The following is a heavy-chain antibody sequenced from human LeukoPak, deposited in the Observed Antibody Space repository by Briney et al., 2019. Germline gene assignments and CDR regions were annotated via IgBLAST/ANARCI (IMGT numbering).Heavy chain of an antibody. CDR1: GYSISSGYY. D-gene: IGHD1-26*01. CDR3: AREGHSGSSIDY. V-gene: IGHV4-38-2*02. Sequence: SETLSLTCAVSGYSISSGYYWGWIRQPPGKGLEWIGSIYHSGSTYYNPSLKSRVTISVDTSKNQFSLKLSSVTAADTAVYYCAREGHSGSSIDYWGQGTLVTVSS. J-gene: IGHJ4*02. CDR2: IYHSGST.